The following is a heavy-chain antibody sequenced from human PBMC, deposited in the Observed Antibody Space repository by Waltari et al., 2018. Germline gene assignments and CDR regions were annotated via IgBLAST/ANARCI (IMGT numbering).Heavy chain of an antibody. Sequence: VELVESGGGLVKPGGSLRLSCVASGFTFSNAWMNWVRQAPGKGPESVARIRPSAHGAPTDYAATVRGRFIISRDDSINTLYLQMNNLKTEDTGLYYCWDTSVDLPLDHWGQGTPVTVSS. CDR1: GFTFSNAW. J-gene: IGHJ4*02. D-gene: IGHD1-26*01. CDR3: WDTSVDLPLDH. V-gene: IGHV3-15*07. CDR2: IRPSAHGAPT.